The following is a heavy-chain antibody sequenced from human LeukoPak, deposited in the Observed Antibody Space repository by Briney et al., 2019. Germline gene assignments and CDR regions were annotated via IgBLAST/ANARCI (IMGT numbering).Heavy chain of an antibody. Sequence: PGGSLRLSCVGSGFPFSSCNMNWVRQAPGKGLEWVSYISSSSGSIYYADSVKGRFTISRDNAKNSLYLQMNSLRDEDTAVYSCARAMYYFEYWGQGTLVTVSS. CDR3: ARAMYYFEY. J-gene: IGHJ4*02. V-gene: IGHV3-48*02. CDR1: GFPFSSCN. CDR2: ISSSSGSI.